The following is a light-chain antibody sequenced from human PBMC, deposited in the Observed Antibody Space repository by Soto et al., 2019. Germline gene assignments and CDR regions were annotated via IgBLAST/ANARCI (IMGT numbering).Light chain of an antibody. CDR2: AAS. CDR1: QGIRNF. J-gene: IGKJ3*01. V-gene: IGKV1-27*01. CDR3: QEYSSVPV. Sequence: DIQMTQSPTSLSASVGDRVTITCRASQGIRNFVAWYQQKPGKAPKLLVYAASTLHSGVPSRFSGSGSGTDYTLTINSLQPEDVATYSGQEYSSVPVFGPGTKVEIK.